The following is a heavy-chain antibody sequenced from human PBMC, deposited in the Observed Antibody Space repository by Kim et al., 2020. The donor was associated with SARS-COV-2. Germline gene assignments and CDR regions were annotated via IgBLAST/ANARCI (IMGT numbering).Heavy chain of an antibody. D-gene: IGHD3-3*01. CDR1: GGSISSGGYY. V-gene: IGHV4-31*03. Sequence: SETLSLTCTVSGGSISSGGYYWSWIRQHPGKGLEWLGYIYYSGSTYYNPSLKSRVTISVDTSKNQFSLKLSSVTAADTAVYYCARSPNLEWLLHIFDPWGQGTLVTVSS. CDR3: ARSPNLEWLLHIFDP. J-gene: IGHJ5*02. CDR2: IYYSGST.